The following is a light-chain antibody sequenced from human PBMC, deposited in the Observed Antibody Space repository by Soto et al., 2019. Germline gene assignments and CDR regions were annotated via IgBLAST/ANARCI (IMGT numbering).Light chain of an antibody. CDR1: QSILYSSNNKNY. J-gene: IGKJ1*01. CDR3: QQYYSTPWT. V-gene: IGKV4-1*01. CDR2: WAS. Sequence: DIVMTQSPDSLAVSLGASATINCKSSQSILYSSNNKNYLAWYQQKPGQPPKLLISWASTRKSGVPDRFSGSGSGTDFTLTISSLQAGDVALYYCQQYYSTPWTFGQGTRVEIK.